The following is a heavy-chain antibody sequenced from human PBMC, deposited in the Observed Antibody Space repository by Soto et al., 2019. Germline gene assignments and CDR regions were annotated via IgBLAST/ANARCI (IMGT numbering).Heavy chain of an antibody. D-gene: IGHD2-2*01. CDR2: IIPIFGTA. CDR1: GGTFSSYA. V-gene: IGHV1-69*13. CDR3: ASGRDIVVVPATYYYGMDV. Sequence: SVKVSCKXSGGTFSSYAISWVRQAPGQGLEWMGGIIPIFGTANYAQKFQGRVTITADESTSTAYMELSSLRSEDTAVYYCASGRDIVVVPATYYYGMDVWGQGATVTVSS. J-gene: IGHJ6*02.